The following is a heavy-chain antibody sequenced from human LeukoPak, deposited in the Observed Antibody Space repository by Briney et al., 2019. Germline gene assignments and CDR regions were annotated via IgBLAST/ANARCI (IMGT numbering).Heavy chain of an antibody. V-gene: IGHV3-23*01. CDR1: GFTFTSYS. CDR3: ARKAQYNGHYPLDY. Sequence: GGSLRLSCAASGFTFTSYSMSWVRQAPGKGLEWVSGTSDRGDYTYYADSVKGRFTISRDSSKNTLFLQVNSLRAEDTALYFCARKAQYNGHYPLDYWGQGTLVTVSS. CDR2: TSDRGDYT. J-gene: IGHJ4*02. D-gene: IGHD1-7*01.